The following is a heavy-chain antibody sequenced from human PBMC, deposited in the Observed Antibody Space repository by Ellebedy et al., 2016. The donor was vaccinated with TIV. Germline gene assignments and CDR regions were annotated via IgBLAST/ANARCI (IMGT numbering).Heavy chain of an antibody. J-gene: IGHJ4*02. D-gene: IGHD6-19*01. V-gene: IGHV1-2*02. CDR3: ARDLGQWLVRYCFDY. Sequence: AASVKVSCQASGYPFTGYYIHWVRQAPGQGLEWMGWINPNSGSTNFAQNFQGRVTVTSDTSISTASMELSRLTSDDTAVYFCARDLGQWLVRYCFDYWGQGTLVTVSS. CDR2: INPNSGST. CDR1: GYPFTGYY.